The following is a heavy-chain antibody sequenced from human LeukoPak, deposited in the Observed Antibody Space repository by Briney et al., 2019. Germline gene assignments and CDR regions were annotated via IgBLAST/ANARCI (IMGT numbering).Heavy chain of an antibody. CDR3: ARSRKNWNYLQPYYYYYMDV. V-gene: IGHV3-72*01. D-gene: IGHD1-7*01. J-gene: IGHJ6*03. Sequence: GGSLRLSCAASGFTFSDHYMDWVRQAPGKGLEWVGRTRNKANSYTTEYAASVKGRFTIPRDDSKNSLYLQMNSLKTEDTAVYYCARSRKNWNYLQPYYYYYMDVWGKGTTVTVSS. CDR1: GFTFSDHY. CDR2: TRNKANSYTT.